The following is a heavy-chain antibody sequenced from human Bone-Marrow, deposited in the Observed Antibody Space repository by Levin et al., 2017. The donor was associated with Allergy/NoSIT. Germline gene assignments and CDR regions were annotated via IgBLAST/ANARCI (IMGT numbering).Heavy chain of an antibody. D-gene: IGHD3-3*01. Sequence: ASVKVSCKASGYTFTSYGISWVRQAPGQGLDWMGWISAYNGNTNYAQKLQGRVTMTTDTSTSTAYMELRSLRSDDTAVYYCARVRDYDFWSGYSDNWFDPWGQGTLVTVSS. V-gene: IGHV1-18*01. J-gene: IGHJ5*02. CDR3: ARVRDYDFWSGYSDNWFDP. CDR2: ISAYNGNT. CDR1: GYTFTSYG.